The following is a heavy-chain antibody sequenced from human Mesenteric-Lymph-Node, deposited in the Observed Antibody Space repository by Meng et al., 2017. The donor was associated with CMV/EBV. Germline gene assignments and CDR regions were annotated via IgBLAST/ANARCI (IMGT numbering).Heavy chain of an antibody. Sequence: GSLRLSCAVYGGSFSGYYWSWIRQPPGKGLEWIGEINDSAYTNYNPSLKSRVTISIDTSKKRFSLKLSSVTAADTAVYYCARGRNYGSGSRYYFDYWGQGTLVTVSS. V-gene: IGHV4-34*01. J-gene: IGHJ4*02. CDR1: GGSFSGYY. CDR3: ARGRNYGSGSRYYFDY. D-gene: IGHD3-10*01. CDR2: INDSAYT.